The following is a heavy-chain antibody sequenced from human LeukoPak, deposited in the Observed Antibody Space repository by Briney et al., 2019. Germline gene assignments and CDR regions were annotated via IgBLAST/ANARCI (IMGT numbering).Heavy chain of an antibody. CDR1: GYSFTSYW. CDR2: IYPGDSDT. V-gene: IGHV5-51*01. D-gene: IGHD3-22*01. J-gene: IGHJ4*02. Sequence: RGESLKISCKGSGYSFTSYWIGWVRQMPGKGPEWMGIIYPGDSDTRYSPSFQGQVTISADKSISTAYLQWSSLKASDTAMYYCARHGLYYYDSSGRTGSFFDYWGQGTLVTVSS. CDR3: ARHGLYYYDSSGRTGSFFDY.